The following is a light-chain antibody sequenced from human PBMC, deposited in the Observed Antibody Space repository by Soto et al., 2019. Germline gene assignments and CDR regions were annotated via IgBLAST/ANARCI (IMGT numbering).Light chain of an antibody. V-gene: IGKV3D-20*02. CDR1: QSVSSSY. CDR3: QQRSYWPIT. CDR2: GAS. J-gene: IGKJ5*01. Sequence: EIFLTQSPDTLSLSPGERATLSFRASQSVSSSYLAWYQQKPGQAPRLLIYGASSRATGIPDRFSGSGSGTDFTLTISSLEPEDFAVYCCQQRSYWPITFGQGTRLET.